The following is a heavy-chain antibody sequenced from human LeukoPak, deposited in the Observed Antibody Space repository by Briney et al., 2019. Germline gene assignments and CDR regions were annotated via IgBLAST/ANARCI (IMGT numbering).Heavy chain of an antibody. D-gene: IGHD3-3*01. V-gene: IGHV4-59*01. J-gene: IGHJ4*02. CDR1: GGSTSDYY. CDR2: IYYSGST. Sequence: SETLSLTCTVSGGSTSDYYWSWIRQPPGKGLEWIGYIYYSGSTNYNPSLKSRVTISVDTSKNQFSLKLSSVTAADTAVYYCARGSISYYDFWSGYYQYYFDYWGQGTLVTVSS. CDR3: ARGSISYYDFWSGYYQYYFDY.